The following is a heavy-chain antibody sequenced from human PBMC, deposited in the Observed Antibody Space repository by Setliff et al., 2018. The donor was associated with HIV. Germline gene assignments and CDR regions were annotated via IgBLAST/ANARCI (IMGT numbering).Heavy chain of an antibody. CDR3: ARGGLATGAFDI. CDR1: GYTFIGDY. Sequence: ASVKVSCKASGYTFIGDYMHWVRQAPGQGLEWMGWINPNSGGTNFAQKFQGRVTMAWDTSISTAYMELSRLRSDDTAVYYCARGGLATGAFDIWGQGTMVTVSS. CDR2: INPNSGGT. D-gene: IGHD5-12*01. J-gene: IGHJ3*02. V-gene: IGHV1-2*02.